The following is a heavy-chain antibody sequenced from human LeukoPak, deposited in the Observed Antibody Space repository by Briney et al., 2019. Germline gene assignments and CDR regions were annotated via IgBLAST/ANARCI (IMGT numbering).Heavy chain of an antibody. Sequence: SETPSLTRAVSDYSISSGYYWGSIRQPPGKGLEWMGGIYHSGSTYYNPSLKSRVTISVDTSKNQFSLKLSSVTAADTAVYYCARVSYDSSGYYFVDYWGQGTLVTVSS. CDR3: ARVSYDSSGYYFVDY. J-gene: IGHJ4*02. CDR1: DYSISSGYY. CDR2: IYHSGST. V-gene: IGHV4-38-2*01. D-gene: IGHD3-22*01.